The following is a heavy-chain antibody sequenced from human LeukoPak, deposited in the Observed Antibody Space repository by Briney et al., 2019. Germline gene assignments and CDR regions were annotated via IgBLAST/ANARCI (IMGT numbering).Heavy chain of an antibody. CDR1: GGSISGSNW. CDR2: IYHSGST. CDR3: ARGSNYYDSSGYYMGDAFDI. D-gene: IGHD3-22*01. Sequence: SETLSLTCAVSGGSISGSNWWSWVRQPPGKGLEWIGEIYHSGSTNYNPSLKSRVTISVDTSKNQFSLKLSSVTAADTAVYYCARGSNYYDSSGYYMGDAFDIWGQGTMVTVSS. J-gene: IGHJ3*02. V-gene: IGHV4-4*02.